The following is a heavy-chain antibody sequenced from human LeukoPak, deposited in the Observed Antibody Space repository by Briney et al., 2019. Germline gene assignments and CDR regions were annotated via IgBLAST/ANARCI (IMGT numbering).Heavy chain of an antibody. V-gene: IGHV3-23*01. CDR2: ISGSGGST. Sequence: GGSLRLSCAASRFTFSNYAMSWVRQAPGKGLEWVSTISGSGGSTYYADSVKGRFTISRDNSKNTLYLQMNSLRAEDTAIYYCAKALYDSGVSYHLFVYWGQRTLVTVSS. D-gene: IGHD3-22*01. CDR1: RFTFSNYA. J-gene: IGHJ4*02. CDR3: AKALYDSGVSYHLFVY.